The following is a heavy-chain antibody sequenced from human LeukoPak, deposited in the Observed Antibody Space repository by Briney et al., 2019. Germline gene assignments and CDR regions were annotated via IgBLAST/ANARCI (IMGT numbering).Heavy chain of an antibody. CDR1: GFTVSSND. Sequence: GGSLRFSCAASGFTVSSNDMSWVRQAPRKGLECISVIYSGGSTDYADSVKGRLTISRDNSKNTLYLQMNSLRAEDTAVYYCARVVDHDYGDYYLDYWGQGTLVTVSS. D-gene: IGHD4-17*01. J-gene: IGHJ4*02. CDR2: IYSGGST. CDR3: ARVVDHDYGDYYLDY. V-gene: IGHV3-53*01.